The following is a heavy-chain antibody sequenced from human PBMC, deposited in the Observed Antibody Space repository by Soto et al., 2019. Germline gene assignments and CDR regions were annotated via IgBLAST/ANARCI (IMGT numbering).Heavy chain of an antibody. D-gene: IGHD6-19*01. CDR1: GFAFSSYA. Sequence: GGSLRLSCTASGFAFSSYAMSWVRQRPGQGPEWVANIRQDGSEKSYVDSVKGRFTVSRDNVKSLLSLQMNSLRVEDTAVYFCAREVSSGWFIQHYYGMDVWGPGTPVTVSS. J-gene: IGHJ6*02. CDR2: IRQDGSEK. CDR3: AREVSSGWFIQHYYGMDV. V-gene: IGHV3-7*01.